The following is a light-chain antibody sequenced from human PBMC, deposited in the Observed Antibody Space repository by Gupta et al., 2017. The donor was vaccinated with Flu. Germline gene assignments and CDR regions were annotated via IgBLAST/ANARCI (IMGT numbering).Light chain of an antibody. J-gene: IGLJ3*02. V-gene: IGLV4-69*01. CDR3: QTWGTGIWV. Sequence: QLLLTHSPSASASLGPSVKLTCILSTGHRTSTIAWHQHQPGRGPRFLMKINSDGSHSKGDGIPDRFSGSSSGAERHLTIARLQSDDAADYYCQTWGTGIWVFGGGTKLTVL. CDR1: TGHRTST. CDR2: INSDGSH.